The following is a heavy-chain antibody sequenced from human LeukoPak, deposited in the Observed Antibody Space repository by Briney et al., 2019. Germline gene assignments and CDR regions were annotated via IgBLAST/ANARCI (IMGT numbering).Heavy chain of an antibody. J-gene: IGHJ4*02. V-gene: IGHV1-69*04. D-gene: IGHD6-13*01. CDR3: AREYSAAAGFDY. Sequence: SVKVSCKAPGYTFTSYGISWVRQAPGQGLEWMGRIIPILGIANYAQEFQGRVTITADKSTSTAYMELSSLRSEDTAVYYCAREYSAAAGFDYWGQGTLVTVSS. CDR2: IIPILGIA. CDR1: GYTFTSYG.